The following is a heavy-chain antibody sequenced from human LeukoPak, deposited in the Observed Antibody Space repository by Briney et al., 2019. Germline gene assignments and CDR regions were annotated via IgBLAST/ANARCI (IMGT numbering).Heavy chain of an antibody. Sequence: PGGSLRLSCAASGFTFSSYGMHLVRQAPGKGLEWVAFIRYDGSNKYYADSVKGRFTISRDNSKNTLYLQMNSLRAEDTAVYYCAKDIRAYYDFRSGTRFDYWGQGTLVTVSS. J-gene: IGHJ4*02. CDR2: IRYDGSNK. D-gene: IGHD3-3*01. CDR1: GFTFSSYG. V-gene: IGHV3-30*02. CDR3: AKDIRAYYDFRSGTRFDY.